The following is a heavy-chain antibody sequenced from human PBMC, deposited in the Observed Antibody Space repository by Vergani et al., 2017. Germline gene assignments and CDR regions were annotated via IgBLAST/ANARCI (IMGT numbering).Heavy chain of an antibody. V-gene: IGHV4-61*02. D-gene: IGHD3-22*01. CDR3: ARDRYYYDSSGYYFDY. CDR2: IYTSGST. Sequence: QVQLQQWGAGLLKPSQTLSLTCTVSGGSISSGSYYWSWIRQPAGKGLEWIGRIYTSGSTNYNSSLKSRVTMSVDTSKNQFSLKLSSVTAADTAVYYCARDRYYYDSSGYYFDYWGQGTLVTVSS. CDR1: GGSISSGSYY. J-gene: IGHJ4*02.